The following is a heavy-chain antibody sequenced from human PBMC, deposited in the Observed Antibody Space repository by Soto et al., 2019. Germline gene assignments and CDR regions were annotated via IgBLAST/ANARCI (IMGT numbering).Heavy chain of an antibody. CDR3: AKAVGRYAITAYDV. CDR2: IYYSGTT. CDR1: GVSINSYY. Sequence: QVQLQESGPGLVKPSETLSLICAGSGVSINSYYWSWIRQPPGKALEWMGYIYYSGTTNYNPSLKSLGTIAVDTSKNQFSLRLSSVTAADTAGYYCAKAVGRYAITAYDVCGPGTLVTVSS. V-gene: IGHV4-59*01. D-gene: IGHD1-26*01. J-gene: IGHJ3*01.